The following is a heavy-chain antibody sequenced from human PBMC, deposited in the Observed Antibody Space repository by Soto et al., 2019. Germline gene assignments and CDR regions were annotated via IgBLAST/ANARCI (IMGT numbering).Heavy chain of an antibody. Sequence: QLGGSLRLSCAASGFTFSSYGMHWVRQAPGKGLEWVAVISYDGSNKYYADSVKGRFTISRDNSKNTLYLQMNSLRAEDTAVYYCAKDGRPRVLREGDWLGEHNAAGREGWGQVNTSTVPS. CDR3: AKDGRPRVLREGDWLGEHNAAGREG. V-gene: IGHV3-30*18. CDR2: ISYDGSNK. D-gene: IGHD3-3*01. CDR1: GFTFSSYG. J-gene: IGHJ6*01.